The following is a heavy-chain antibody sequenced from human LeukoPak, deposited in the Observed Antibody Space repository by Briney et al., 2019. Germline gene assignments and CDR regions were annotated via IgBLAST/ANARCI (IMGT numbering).Heavy chain of an antibody. CDR2: VSHSGGT. J-gene: IGHJ4*02. CDR1: GGSFSDYY. V-gene: IGHV4-34*01. CDR3: GRDGGYCGGGGCYSDY. Sequence: PSETLSLTCAVYGGSFSDYYWTWIRQPPGKGLEWIAQVSHSGGTNYNPSLKSRVTISADTSKNQFSLRLSSVTAADTAVYYCGRDGGYCGGGGCYSDYWGQGVLVTVSS. D-gene: IGHD2-15*01.